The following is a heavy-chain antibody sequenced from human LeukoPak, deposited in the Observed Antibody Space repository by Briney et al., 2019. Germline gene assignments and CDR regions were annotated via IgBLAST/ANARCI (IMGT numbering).Heavy chain of an antibody. V-gene: IGHV4-59*11. D-gene: IGHD3-3*01. J-gene: IGHJ4*02. CDR2: IFYSGTT. CDR1: GGSINGRY. Sequence: SETLSLTCTVSGGSINGRYWSWIRQPPGKELEWIGYIFYSGTTYYNPSLKSRVTISVDVSRNQFSLRMTSVTPADTAVYYCARSDFWSGFDYWGQGTLVTVSS. CDR3: ARSDFWSGFDY.